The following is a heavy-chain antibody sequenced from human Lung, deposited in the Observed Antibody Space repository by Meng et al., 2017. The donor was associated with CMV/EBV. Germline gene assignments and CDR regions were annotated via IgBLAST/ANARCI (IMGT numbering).Heavy chain of an antibody. CDR1: GGSFSGYY. Sequence: GSXRLXCAVYGGSFSGYYWSWIRQPPGKGLEWIGEINHSGSTNYNPSLKSRVTISVDTSKNQLSLNLSSVTAADTAVYYCARKKSLTMVRGKMRGGWFDPWXQGTXVTVSS. CDR2: INHSGST. CDR3: ARKKSLTMVRGKMRGGWFDP. J-gene: IGHJ5*02. V-gene: IGHV4-34*01. D-gene: IGHD3-10*01.